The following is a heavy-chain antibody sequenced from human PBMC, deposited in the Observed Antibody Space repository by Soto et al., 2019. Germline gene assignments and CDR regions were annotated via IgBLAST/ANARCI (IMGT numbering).Heavy chain of an antibody. J-gene: IGHJ4*02. CDR3: ARVPYSSSWHRDY. CDR2: IWYDGSNK. Sequence: GGSLRLSCAASGFTFSSYGMHWVRQAPGKGLEWVAVIWYDGSNKYYADSVKGRFTISRDNSKNTLYLQMNSLRAEDTAVYYCARVPYSSSWHRDYWGQGTLVTVSS. D-gene: IGHD6-13*01. CDR1: GFTFSSYG. V-gene: IGHV3-33*01.